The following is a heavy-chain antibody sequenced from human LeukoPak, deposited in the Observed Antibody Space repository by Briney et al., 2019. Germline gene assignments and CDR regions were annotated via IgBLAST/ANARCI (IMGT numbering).Heavy chain of an antibody. J-gene: IGHJ6*03. CDR2: ISAYNGNT. CDR3: ARGFLEWPFYYYYMDV. D-gene: IGHD3-3*01. CDR1: GYTFTSYG. V-gene: IGHV1-18*01. Sequence: ASVKVSCKASGYTFTSYGISWVRQAPGQGLEWMGWISAYNGNTNYAQKLQGRVTMTTDTSTSTAYMELRSLRSEDTAVYYCARGFLEWPFYYYYMDVWGKGTTVTVSS.